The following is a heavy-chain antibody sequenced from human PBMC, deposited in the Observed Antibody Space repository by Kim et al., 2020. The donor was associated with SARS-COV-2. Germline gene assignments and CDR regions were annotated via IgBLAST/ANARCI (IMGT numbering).Heavy chain of an antibody. CDR3: ARGWFGELTYFYYGMDV. V-gene: IGHV4-39*07. CDR2: IYESGAT. CDR1: GGSLSSSTYY. D-gene: IGHD3-10*01. Sequence: SETLSLTCTVSGGSLSSSTYYWGWIRQPPGKGLEWIGSIYESGATSYSSSLKSRVSISVDTSKNQISLKLTSVTAADTAAYFCARGWFGELTYFYYGMDV. J-gene: IGHJ6*01.